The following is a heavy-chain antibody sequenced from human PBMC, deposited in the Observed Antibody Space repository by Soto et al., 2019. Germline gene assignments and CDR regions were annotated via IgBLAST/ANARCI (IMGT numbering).Heavy chain of an antibody. CDR1: GFTFNIYA. V-gene: IGHV3-23*01. CDR3: VRGSKDSYPGSRIFDF. J-gene: IGHJ4*02. CDR2: TGATGRTT. Sequence: PGGSLRLSCAASGFTFNIYAMTWVRQAPGKGLEWVSTTGATGRTTYYADSVKGRFTVSRDNFKNTLYLQMSTLRAEDSAIYFCVRGSKDSYPGSRIFDFWGRGTLVTVSS. D-gene: IGHD3-10*01.